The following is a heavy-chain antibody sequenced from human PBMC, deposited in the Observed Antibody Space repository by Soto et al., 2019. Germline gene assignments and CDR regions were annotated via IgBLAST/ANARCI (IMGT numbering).Heavy chain of an antibody. CDR3: AKDRYSGTYPTDFDY. CDR1: GFTFSSYG. Sequence: PGRSLRLSCAGSGFTFSSYGIHWVRQAPGKGLEWVALISYDGGNEKYTESVKDRFTISRDDSHNVAYLQMSSLRTEDTAMYYCAKDRYSGTYPTDFDYWGQGSLVTVSS. D-gene: IGHD1-26*01. J-gene: IGHJ4*02. V-gene: IGHV3-30*18. CDR2: ISYDGGNE.